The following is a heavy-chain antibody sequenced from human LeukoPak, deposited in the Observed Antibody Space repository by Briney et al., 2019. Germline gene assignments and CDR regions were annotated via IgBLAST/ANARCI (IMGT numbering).Heavy chain of an antibody. V-gene: IGHV3-30*03. CDR3: ARAETTEGSY. J-gene: IGHJ4*02. CDR2: ISFDGSNT. CDR1: GFTFSNYG. Sequence: GRSLRLSCAASGFTFSNYGMHWVRQAPGKGLEWVAVISFDGSNTYYTDSVKGRFTISRDNSKNTLYLQMNSLRAEDTAKYYCARAETTEGSYWGQGTLVTVSS. D-gene: IGHD1-1*01.